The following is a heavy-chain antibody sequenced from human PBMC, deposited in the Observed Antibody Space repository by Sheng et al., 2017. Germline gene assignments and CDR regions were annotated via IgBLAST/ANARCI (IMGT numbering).Heavy chain of an antibody. V-gene: IGHV3-21*01. CDR2: ISSSSSYI. Sequence: EVQLVESGGGLVKPGGSLRLSCAASGFTFSSYSMNWVRQAPGKGLEWVSSISSSSSYIYYADSVKGRFTISRDNAKNSLYLQMNSLRAEDTAVYYCARSNSIVATITSGMDVWGQGTTVTVSS. J-gene: IGHJ6*02. CDR1: GFTFSSYS. CDR3: ARSNSIVATITSGMDV. D-gene: IGHD5-12*01.